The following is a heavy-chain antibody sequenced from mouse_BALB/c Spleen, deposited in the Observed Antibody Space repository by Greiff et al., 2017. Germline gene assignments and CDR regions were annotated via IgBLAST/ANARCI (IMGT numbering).Heavy chain of an antibody. CDR1: GFAFSSYD. CDR3: ARGVFAY. CDR2: ISSGGGST. Sequence: VQLKESGGGLVKPGGSLKLSCAASGFAFSSYDMSWVRQTPEKRLEWVAYISSGGGSTYYPDTVKGRFTISRDNAKNTLYLQMSSLKSEDTAMYYCARGVFAYWGQGTLVTVSA. V-gene: IGHV5-12-1*01. J-gene: IGHJ3*01.